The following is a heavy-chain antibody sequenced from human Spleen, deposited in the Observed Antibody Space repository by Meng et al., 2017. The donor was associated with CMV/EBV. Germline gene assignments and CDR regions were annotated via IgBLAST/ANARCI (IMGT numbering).Heavy chain of an antibody. V-gene: IGHV3-74*01. CDR3: AKDPSYYRYYFDY. J-gene: IGHJ4*02. Sequence: GESLKISCAASGFTFSSYWMHWVRQVPGKGLVWVSRINGDGSSTSNADSVKGRFTISRDNSYNTLYLQMNSLRVEDTAVYYCAKDPSYYRYYFDYWGQGTLVTVSS. CDR1: GFTFSSYW. CDR2: INGDGSST. D-gene: IGHD3-10*01.